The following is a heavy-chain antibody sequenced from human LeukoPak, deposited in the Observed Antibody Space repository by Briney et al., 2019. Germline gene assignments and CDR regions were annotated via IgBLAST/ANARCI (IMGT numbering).Heavy chain of an antibody. V-gene: IGHV4-34*01. CDR2: INHSGST. D-gene: IGHD4-11*01. J-gene: IGHJ5*02. CDR3: ASTWTTVTTGWFDP. CDR1: GGSFSGYY. Sequence: SETLSLTCAVYGGSFSGYYWSWIRQPPGKGLEWIGEINHSGSTNYNPSLKSRVTISVDTSKNQFSLKLSSVTAADTAVYYCASTWTTVTTGWFDPWGQGTLVTVSS.